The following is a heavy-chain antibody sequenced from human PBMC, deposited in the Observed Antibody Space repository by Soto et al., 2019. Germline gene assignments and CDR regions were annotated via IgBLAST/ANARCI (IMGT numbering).Heavy chain of an antibody. CDR1: GGSISSGDYY. V-gene: IGHV4-30-4*01. D-gene: IGHD6-6*01. Sequence: PSETLSLTCTVSGGSISSGDYYWSWIRQPPGKGLEWIGYIYYSGSTYYNPSLKSRVTISVDTSKNQFSLKLSSVTAADTAVYYCARFPAGTAARPGTFDYWGQGTLVTVSS. CDR2: IYYSGST. CDR3: ARFPAGTAARPGTFDY. J-gene: IGHJ4*02.